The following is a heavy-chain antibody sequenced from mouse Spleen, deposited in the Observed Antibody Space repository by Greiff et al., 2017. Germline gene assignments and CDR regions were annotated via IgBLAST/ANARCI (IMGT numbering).Heavy chain of an antibody. Sequence: QVQLQQSGAELVRPGSSVKISCKASGYAFSSYWMNWVKQRPGQGLEWIGQIYPGDGDTNYNGKFKGKATLTADKSSSTAYMQLSSLTSEDSAVYFCARNYYYGSSSYAMDYWGQGTSVTVSS. V-gene: IGHV1-80*01. CDR2: IYPGDGDT. CDR3: ARNYYYGSSSYAMDY. J-gene: IGHJ4*01. CDR1: GYAFSSYW. D-gene: IGHD1-1*01.